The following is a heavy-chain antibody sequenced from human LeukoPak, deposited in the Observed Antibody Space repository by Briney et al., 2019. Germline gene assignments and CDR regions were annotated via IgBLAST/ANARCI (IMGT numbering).Heavy chain of an antibody. CDR3: ARADRDGNKRFLD. Sequence: GGSLRLSCAASGFTFSSYSVIWARQAPGKGLQWVSYVSSSGTTTYYADSVKGRFTISRDNGKNLVSLQMNSLRDEDTAVYYCARADRDGNKRFLDWGQGTLVTVSS. J-gene: IGHJ4*02. CDR1: GFTFSSYS. CDR2: VSSSGTTT. D-gene: IGHD5-24*01. V-gene: IGHV3-48*02.